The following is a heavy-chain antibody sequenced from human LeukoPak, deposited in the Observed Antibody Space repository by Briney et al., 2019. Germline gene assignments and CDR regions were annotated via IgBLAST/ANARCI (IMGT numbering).Heavy chain of an antibody. CDR2: INHSGST. CDR3: ARVDYGGNSGSDY. CDR1: GGSFSGYY. J-gene: IGHJ4*02. Sequence: PSETLSLTCAVYGGSFSGYYWSWIRQPPGKGLERIGEINHSGSTNYNPSLKSRVTISVDTSKNQFSLKLSSVTAADTAVYYCARVDYGGNSGSDYWGQGTLVTVSS. V-gene: IGHV4-34*01. D-gene: IGHD4-23*01.